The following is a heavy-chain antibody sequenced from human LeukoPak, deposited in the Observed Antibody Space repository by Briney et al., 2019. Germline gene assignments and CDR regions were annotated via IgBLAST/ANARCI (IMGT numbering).Heavy chain of an antibody. V-gene: IGHV3-23*01. J-gene: IGHJ4*02. Sequence: GGSLRLSCAASGFTFDDHGMSWVRQAPGKGLEWVSAISGSGGSTYYADSVKGRFTISRDNSKNTLYLQMNSLRAEDTAVYYCAKDRAQTPLKYWGQGTLVTVSS. CDR3: AKDRAQTPLKY. CDR1: GFTFDDHG. CDR2: ISGSGGST. D-gene: IGHD3-10*01.